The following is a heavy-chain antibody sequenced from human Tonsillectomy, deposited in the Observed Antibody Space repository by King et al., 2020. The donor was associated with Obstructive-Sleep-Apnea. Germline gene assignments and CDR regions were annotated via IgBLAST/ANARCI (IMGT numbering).Heavy chain of an antibody. CDR3: AVSRYYYDNNGFFFNY. V-gene: IGHV5-51*01. J-gene: IGHJ4*02. CDR2: IYPGDSDS. CDR1: GYNFANYW. D-gene: IGHD3-22*01. Sequence: VQLVESGAEVKKPGESLKISCKGSGYNFANYWIGWVRQMPGNGLEWMGIIYPGDSDSRYSPYFQGQVTISADKSINTAYLQWSSLQASDTAIYYCAVSRYYYDNNGFFFNYWGQGSLVTVSS.